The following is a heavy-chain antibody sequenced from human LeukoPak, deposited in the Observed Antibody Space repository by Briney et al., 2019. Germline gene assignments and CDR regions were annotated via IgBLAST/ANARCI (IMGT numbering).Heavy chain of an antibody. D-gene: IGHD2-2*01. Sequence: GSLRLSCAASGFTFDDYGMSWVRQAPGKGLEWVSGINWNGGSTDYADSVKGRFTISRDNAKNSLYLQVNSLRAEDTALYYCARYSGVVPAATWNYYYFYMDVWGKGTTVTVSS. CDR3: ARYSGVVPAATWNYYYFYMDV. V-gene: IGHV3-20*04. J-gene: IGHJ6*03. CDR2: INWNGGST. CDR1: GFTFDDYG.